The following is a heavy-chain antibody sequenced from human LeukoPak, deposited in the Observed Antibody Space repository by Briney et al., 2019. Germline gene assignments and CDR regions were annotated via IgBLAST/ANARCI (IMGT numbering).Heavy chain of an antibody. CDR1: GFTFSSYS. CDR3: ARRLDSSMEGVY. D-gene: IGHD6-6*01. Sequence: GGSLRLSCAASGFTFSSYSMNWVRQAPGKGLEWVSSICSSSSYIFYADSVKGRFTISRDNAKNSLYLRVNSLRAEDTAVYYCARRLDSSMEGVYWGQGTLVTVSS. CDR2: ICSSSSYI. J-gene: IGHJ4*02. V-gene: IGHV3-21*01.